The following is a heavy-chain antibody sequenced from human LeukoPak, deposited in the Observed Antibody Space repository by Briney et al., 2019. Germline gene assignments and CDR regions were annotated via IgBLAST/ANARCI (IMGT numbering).Heavy chain of an antibody. J-gene: IGHJ4*02. CDR1: GFTFSSYW. CDR3: ENNRIAVAGAVRFEYFDD. V-gene: IGHV3-74*01. CDR2: INSDGSST. Sequence: GGSLRLSCAASGFTFSSYWMHWVRQAPGKGLVWVSRINSDGSSTSYADSMKGRFTISRDNAKNTLYLQMNSLRAEDTAVYYCENNRIAVAGAVRFEYFDDWGQGTLVTVSS. D-gene: IGHD6-19*01.